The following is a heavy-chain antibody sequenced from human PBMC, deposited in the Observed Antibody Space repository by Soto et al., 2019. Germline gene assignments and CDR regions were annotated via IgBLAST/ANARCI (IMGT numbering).Heavy chain of an antibody. D-gene: IGHD5-12*01. CDR2: IYHSGST. CDR1: GGSISSGGYS. V-gene: IGHV4-30-2*01. J-gene: IGHJ4*02. Sequence: QLQLQESGSGLVKPSQTLSLTCAVSGGSISSGGYSWSWIRQPPGKGLEWIGYIYHSGSTYYNPSLKSRVTISVDRSKNQFSLKLSSVTAADTAVYYCARVTGEASGYDPDYFDYWGQGTLVTVSS. CDR3: ARVTGEASGYDPDYFDY.